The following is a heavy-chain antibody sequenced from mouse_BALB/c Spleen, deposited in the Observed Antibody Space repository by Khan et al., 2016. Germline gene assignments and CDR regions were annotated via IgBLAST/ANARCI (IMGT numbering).Heavy chain of an antibody. J-gene: IGHJ3*01. CDR2: INPSNGGT. V-gene: IGHV1S81*02. CDR1: NYTCTSYY. Sequence: VPLPPAGAELVKPGASVKLSCKASNYTCTSYYMYRVKQRTGQGIEWIGEINPSNGGTNFTEKFKRQATLTVDKYSSTAYMQLSSLTSEYSAFYYCTRSRYYDYGAWFAYWGQGTLVTVSA. CDR3: TRSRYYDYGAWFAY. D-gene: IGHD2-4*01.